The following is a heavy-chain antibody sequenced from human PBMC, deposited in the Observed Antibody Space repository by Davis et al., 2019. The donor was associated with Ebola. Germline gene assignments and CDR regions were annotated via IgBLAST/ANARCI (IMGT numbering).Heavy chain of an antibody. V-gene: IGHV3-30*03. CDR2: ISYDGSNK. CDR1: GFTFSSYG. D-gene: IGHD1-26*01. Sequence: GGSLRLSCAASGFTFSSYGMHWVRQAPGKGLEWVAVISYDGSNKYYADSVKGRFTISRDNSKYTLYLQMNSLRAEDTAVYYCARAGELRPYFDYWGQGTLVTVSS. J-gene: IGHJ4*02. CDR3: ARAGELRPYFDY.